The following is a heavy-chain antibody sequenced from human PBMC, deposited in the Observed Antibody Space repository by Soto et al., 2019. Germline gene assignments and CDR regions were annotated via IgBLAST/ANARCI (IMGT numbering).Heavy chain of an antibody. CDR2: LYNSGST. D-gene: IGHD4-4*01. V-gene: IGHV4-61*01. J-gene: IGHJ5*01. Sequence: QVRLQESGPGLVKPSETLSLTCSVSGDSVTRANAYWIWLRQAPGKGLEWIGYLYNSGSTNYNPSLRSRVSLSLVTSKNQFSVNLTSVTTADSAIYYCAKLQPPGWIDAWGHGTLVTVS. CDR3: AKLQPPGWIDA. CDR1: GDSVTRANAY.